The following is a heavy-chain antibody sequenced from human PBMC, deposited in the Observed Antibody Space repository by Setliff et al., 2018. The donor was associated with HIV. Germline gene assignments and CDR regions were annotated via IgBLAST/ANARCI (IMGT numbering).Heavy chain of an antibody. V-gene: IGHV3-21*01. CDR2: INSSSSTI. CDR1: GFTFSSYW. D-gene: IGHD2-8*01. Sequence: GGSLRLSCAASGFTFSSYWMHWARQAPGKGLVWVSRINSSSSTIYYADSVKGRFTISRDNARNSLVLQMNSLRADDTAVYYCARVRPLGYCSTGACPPDYWGQGTLVTVSS. J-gene: IGHJ4*02. CDR3: ARVRPLGYCSTGACPPDY.